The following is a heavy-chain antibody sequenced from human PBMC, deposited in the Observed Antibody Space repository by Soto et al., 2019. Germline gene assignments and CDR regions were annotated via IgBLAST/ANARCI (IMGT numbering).Heavy chain of an antibody. D-gene: IGHD3-22*01. Sequence: GGSLRLSCAASGFTFSSYSMNWVRQAPGKGLECVSYISSSSSTIYYADSVKCRFTISRDNAKNSLYLQMNSLRAEDTAVYYCARERSGYYDSSGYAPDAFGIWGQGTMVTVSS. J-gene: IGHJ3*02. CDR3: ARERSGYYDSSGYAPDAFGI. V-gene: IGHV3-48*01. CDR1: GFTFSSYS. CDR2: ISSSSSTI.